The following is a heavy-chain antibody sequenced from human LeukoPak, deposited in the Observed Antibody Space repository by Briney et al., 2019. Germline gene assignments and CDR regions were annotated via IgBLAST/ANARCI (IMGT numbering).Heavy chain of an antibody. Sequence: GGSLRLSCVAPGFTFSNAWMSWVRQAPGKGLEWVGRISGKTDGGTTDYAAPVTGRFTISRDGSRHTVYLQMDSLKSEDTDVYYCSTESKAWIEVWLSEGYYYYYRYVWGEGTTVTVS. V-gene: IGHV3-15*05. D-gene: IGHD5-18*01. J-gene: IGHJ6*03. CDR3: STESKAWIEVWLSEGYYYYYRYV. CDR2: ISGKTDGGTT. CDR1: GFTFSNAW.